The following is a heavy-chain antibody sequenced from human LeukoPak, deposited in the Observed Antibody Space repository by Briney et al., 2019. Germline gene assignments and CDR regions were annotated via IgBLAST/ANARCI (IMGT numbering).Heavy chain of an antibody. CDR2: IRSKAYRGTT. D-gene: IGHD5-18*01. Sequence: PGGSLGLSCTTSGFNFGDHAMTWVRQAPGMGLEWVGFIRSKAYRGTTEYAASVKGRFTISRDDSKSVVYLQMNSLKSEDTAVYYCSRGPIQLWVHNGVDVWGQGTTVTVSS. V-gene: IGHV3-49*04. CDR3: SRGPIQLWVHNGVDV. J-gene: IGHJ6*02. CDR1: GFNFGDHA.